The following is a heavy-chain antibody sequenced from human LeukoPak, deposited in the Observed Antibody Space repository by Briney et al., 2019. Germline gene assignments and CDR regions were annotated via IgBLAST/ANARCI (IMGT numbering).Heavy chain of an antibody. CDR1: GFTFSNYW. V-gene: IGHV3-7*01. CDR3: AKDLSSGNSI. Sequence: GSLRLSCAVSGFTFSNYWMSWVRQAPGQGLEWVANIKQDGGEKYYVDSVKGRFTISRDNAKNSLYLQMNSLSTEDTAVYYCAKDLSSGNSIWGQGALVTVSS. J-gene: IGHJ4*02. D-gene: IGHD4-23*01. CDR2: IKQDGGEK.